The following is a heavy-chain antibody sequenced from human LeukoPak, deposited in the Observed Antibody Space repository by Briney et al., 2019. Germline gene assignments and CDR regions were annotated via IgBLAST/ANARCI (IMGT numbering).Heavy chain of an antibody. Sequence: GGSLRLSCAASGFTFSSYVVSWVRQAPGKGLEWVSAISGSGSSTYYADSVKGRFNISRDNSKTTLYLKMNSLRAEDTAVYYCAGILGYCSGGSCPIKDYWGQGTLVTVSS. CDR2: ISGSGSST. CDR3: AGILGYCSGGSCPIKDY. J-gene: IGHJ4*02. CDR1: GFTFSSYV. V-gene: IGHV3-23*01. D-gene: IGHD2-15*01.